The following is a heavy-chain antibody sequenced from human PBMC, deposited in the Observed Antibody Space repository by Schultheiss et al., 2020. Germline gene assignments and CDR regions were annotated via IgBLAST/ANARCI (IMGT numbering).Heavy chain of an antibody. J-gene: IGHJ5*02. Sequence: SETLSLTCTVSGGSISSYYWSWIRQPAGKGLEWIGRIYTSGSTNYNPSLKSRVTMSVDTSRTQFSLKLSSVTAADTAVYYCATRSSSSSGGWLDPWGQGTLVTVSS. CDR1: GGSISSYY. CDR3: ATRSSSSSGGWLDP. CDR2: IYTSGST. V-gene: IGHV4-4*07. D-gene: IGHD6-6*01.